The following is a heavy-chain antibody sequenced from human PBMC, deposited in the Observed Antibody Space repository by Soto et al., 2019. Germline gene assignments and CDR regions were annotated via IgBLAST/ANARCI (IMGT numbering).Heavy chain of an antibody. Sequence: ASEPLSLTCSVSDDYLITYYGSWIRQPAGKGLEWIGRIYASGSTNYTPSLKGRVSMSVDTSKKQFSLRMISVTAADTAMYYCARSAIPRGGWFRPWGQGVLVPVSS. CDR3: ARSAIPRGGWFRP. V-gene: IGHV4-4*07. D-gene: IGHD2-21*01. J-gene: IGHJ5*02. CDR2: IYASGST. CDR1: DDYLITYY.